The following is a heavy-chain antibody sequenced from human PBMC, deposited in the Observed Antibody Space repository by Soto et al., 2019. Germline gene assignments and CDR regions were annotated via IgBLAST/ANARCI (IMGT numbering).Heavy chain of an antibody. J-gene: IGHJ4*02. CDR3: AKDEYFSSWYVALYFDS. CDR2: ISGSGADT. V-gene: IGHV3-23*01. CDR1: GFTFSSYA. Sequence: GGSLRLSCAASGFTFSSYAMSWVRQAPGKGLEWVSAISGSGADTYYADSVKGRFTISRDESKSTLYLQMDSLRAEDTALYYCAKDEYFSSWYVALYFDSWGQGTLVTVS. D-gene: IGHD6-13*01.